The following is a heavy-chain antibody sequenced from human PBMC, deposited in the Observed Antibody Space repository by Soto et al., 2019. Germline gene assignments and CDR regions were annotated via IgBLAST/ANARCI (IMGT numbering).Heavy chain of an antibody. Sequence: PSETLSLTCTVSGGSISSYYWSWIRQPPGKGLEWIGYIYYSGSTNYNPSLKSRVTISVDTSKNQFSLKLSSVTAADTAVYYCARIQRGDPHYYGMDGWGQGTTVTVSS. J-gene: IGHJ6*02. CDR3: ARIQRGDPHYYGMDG. V-gene: IGHV4-59*01. CDR2: IYYSGST. D-gene: IGHD5-18*01. CDR1: GGSISSYY.